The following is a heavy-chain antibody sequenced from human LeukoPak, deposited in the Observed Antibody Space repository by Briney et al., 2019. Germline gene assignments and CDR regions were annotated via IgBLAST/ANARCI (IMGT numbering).Heavy chain of an antibody. V-gene: IGHV1-69*04. Sequence: ASVKVSCKASGGTFSSYAISWVRQAPGQGLEWMGRIIPILGIANYAQKFQGRVTITADESTSTAYMELSSLRSEDTAVYYCATVPIIAAAAMSFDYWGQGTLVTVSS. CDR3: ATVPIIAAAAMSFDY. CDR2: IIPILGIA. CDR1: GGTFSSYA. D-gene: IGHD6-13*01. J-gene: IGHJ4*02.